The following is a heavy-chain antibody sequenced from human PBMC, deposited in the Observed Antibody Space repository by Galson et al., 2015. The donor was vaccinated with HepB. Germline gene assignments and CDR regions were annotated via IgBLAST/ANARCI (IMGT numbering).Heavy chain of an antibody. D-gene: IGHD2-2*01. Sequence: SLRLSCAASGFTFSSYAMHWVRQAPGKGLEWLAIISYDESNKYYADSVKGRFTISRDNSKKTLYLQMNSLRAEDTAMYYCARDKAPGYCSTTSCRNSREFDYWGQGTLVTVSS. J-gene: IGHJ4*02. CDR3: ARDKAPGYCSTTSCRNSREFDY. CDR1: GFTFSSYA. CDR2: ISYDESNK. V-gene: IGHV3-30-3*01.